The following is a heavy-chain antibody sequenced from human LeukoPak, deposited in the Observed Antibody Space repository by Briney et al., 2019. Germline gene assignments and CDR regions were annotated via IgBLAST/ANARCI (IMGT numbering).Heavy chain of an antibody. V-gene: IGHV4-4*07. D-gene: IGHD1-26*01. Sequence: SETLSLTCTVSGGSISSYYWSWLRQPAGKGLEWIGRIYTSGSPNYNPSLKSRVTMSVDTSKNQFSLKLSSVTAADTAVYYCAGYSGSYFDAFDIWGQGTMVTVSS. CDR1: GGSISSYY. CDR2: IYTSGSP. J-gene: IGHJ3*02. CDR3: AGYSGSYFDAFDI.